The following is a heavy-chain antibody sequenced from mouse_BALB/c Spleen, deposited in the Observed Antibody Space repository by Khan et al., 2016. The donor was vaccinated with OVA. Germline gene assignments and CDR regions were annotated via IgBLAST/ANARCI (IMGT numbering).Heavy chain of an antibody. V-gene: IGHV14-3*02. J-gene: IGHJ2*01. CDR3: ARRARK. D-gene: IGHD3-3*01. CDR1: GVNIKDTY. CDR2: IDTPNGNT. Sequence: QQSGAELVKSGATVKLSCRASGVNIKDTYMHWLKQRPEQGREWIGRIDTPNGNTKNDPKFQGKTTITAETSSNTAYLQLSSLTSEDAAVYYWARRARKWGQGTTLTVSA.